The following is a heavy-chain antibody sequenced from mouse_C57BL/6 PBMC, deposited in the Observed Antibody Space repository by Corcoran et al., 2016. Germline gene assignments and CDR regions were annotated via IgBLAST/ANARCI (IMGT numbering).Heavy chain of an antibody. D-gene: IGHD2-4*01. Sequence: QIQLVQYGPELKKPGETVKISCTASGYTFTNYGMNWVKQAPGKGLKWMGWINTYSGVPTYADDFKGRFAFSLETSASTAYLQINNLKNEDTATYFCARFGYDYDYYALDYGGQGTSVTVSS. CDR1: GYTFTNYG. J-gene: IGHJ4*01. CDR2: INTYSGVP. CDR3: ARFGYDYDYYALDY. V-gene: IGHV9-3*01.